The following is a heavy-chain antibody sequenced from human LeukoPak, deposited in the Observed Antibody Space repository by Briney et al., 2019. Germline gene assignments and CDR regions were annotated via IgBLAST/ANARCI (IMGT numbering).Heavy chain of an antibody. V-gene: IGHV3-21*01. CDR1: GFTFSSYS. CDR3: ARGGDSDY. Sequence: GRSLRLSCAASGFTFSSYSMNWVRQAPGKGLEWVSSISSSSSYIYHADSVKGRFTISRDNAKNSLYLQMNSLRAEDTAVYYCARGGDSDYWGQGTLVTVSS. J-gene: IGHJ4*02. CDR2: ISSSSSYI. D-gene: IGHD5-12*01.